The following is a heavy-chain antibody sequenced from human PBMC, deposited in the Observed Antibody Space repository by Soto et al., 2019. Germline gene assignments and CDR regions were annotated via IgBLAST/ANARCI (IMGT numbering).Heavy chain of an antibody. CDR3: ARVLFLDEWNGPFDY. J-gene: IGHJ4*02. CDR1: GFTFSSYA. CDR2: ISYDGSNK. Sequence: AQLVESGGGVVQPGRSLRLSSAASGFTFSSYAMHWVRQAPGKGLEWVAVISYDGSNKYYADSVKGRFTISRDNSKNTLYLQMNSLRAEDTAVYYCARVLFLDEWNGPFDYWGQGTLVTVSS. V-gene: IGHV3-30-3*01. D-gene: IGHD2-8*01.